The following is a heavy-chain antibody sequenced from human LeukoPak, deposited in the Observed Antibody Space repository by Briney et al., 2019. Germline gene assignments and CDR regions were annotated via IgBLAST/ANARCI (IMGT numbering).Heavy chain of an antibody. CDR3: ARHKDYYYSYMDV. CDR2: IYPSGNT. J-gene: IGHJ6*03. CDR1: GDSISNSRHY. Sequence: TPSETLSLTCTVSGDSISNSRHYWSWIRQPAGKGLEWIGRIYPSGNTNYNPYLKSRVTISLDTSKNQFSLILRSVTAADTAVYYCARHKDYYYSYMDVWGKGTTVTISS. V-gene: IGHV4-61*02.